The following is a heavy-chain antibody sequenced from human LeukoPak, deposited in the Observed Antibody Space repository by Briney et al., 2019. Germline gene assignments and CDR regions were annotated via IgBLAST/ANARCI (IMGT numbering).Heavy chain of an antibody. V-gene: IGHV3-30*04. CDR3: ARGAKYCSSISCYKNWFDP. D-gene: IGHD2-2*02. CDR1: GFTFSSYA. CDR2: ISYDGSNK. Sequence: PGGSLRLSCAASGFTFSSYAMSWVRQAPGRGLEWVAIISYDGSNKYFADSVKGRFTISGDNSNNTLYLQMNSLRAEDTAVYYCARGAKYCSSISCYKNWFDPWGQGTLVTVSS. J-gene: IGHJ5*02.